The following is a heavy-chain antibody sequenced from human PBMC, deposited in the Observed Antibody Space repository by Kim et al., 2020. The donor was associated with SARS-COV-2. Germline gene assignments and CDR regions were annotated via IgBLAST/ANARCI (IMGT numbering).Heavy chain of an antibody. CDR2: ISYDGSNK. J-gene: IGHJ2*01. CDR3: AKAEIQLWFGFDL. V-gene: IGHV3-30*18. D-gene: IGHD5-18*01. CDR1: GFTFSSYG. Sequence: GGSLRLSCAASGFTFSSYGMHWVRQAPGKGLEWVAVISYDGSNKYYADSVKGRFTISRDNSKNTLYLQMNSLRAEDTAVYYCAKAEIQLWFGFDLWGRGTLLTVSS.